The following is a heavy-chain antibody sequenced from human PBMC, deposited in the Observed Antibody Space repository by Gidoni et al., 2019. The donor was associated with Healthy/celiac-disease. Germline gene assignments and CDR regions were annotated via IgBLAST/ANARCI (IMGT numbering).Heavy chain of an antibody. CDR1: GFTFSSYS. CDR3: ARDVAAPLYYYYGMDV. D-gene: IGHD6-13*01. Sequence: EVQLVESGGGLVKPGGSLRLYCAASGFTFSSYSMNWVRQAPGKGLEWVSSISSSSSYIYYADSVKGRFTISRDNAKNSLYLQMNSLRAEDTAVYYCARDVAAPLYYYYGMDVWGQGTTVTVSS. V-gene: IGHV3-21*01. CDR2: ISSSSSYI. J-gene: IGHJ6*02.